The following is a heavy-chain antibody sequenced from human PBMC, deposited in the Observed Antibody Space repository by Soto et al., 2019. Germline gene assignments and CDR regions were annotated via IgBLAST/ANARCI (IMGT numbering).Heavy chain of an antibody. J-gene: IGHJ4*02. CDR1: GFTFSNYA. CDR3: VGYYYGSGSYFY. Sequence: EVQLLESGGGLVQPGGSLRLSCAASGFTFSNYAMSWVRQAPGKGLEWVSAISGSGGSTYYADSVKGRFTISRDNSKNTLYLQMNSLRAEDTAVYYCVGYYYGSGSYFYWGQGTLVTVSS. D-gene: IGHD3-10*01. V-gene: IGHV3-23*01. CDR2: ISGSGGST.